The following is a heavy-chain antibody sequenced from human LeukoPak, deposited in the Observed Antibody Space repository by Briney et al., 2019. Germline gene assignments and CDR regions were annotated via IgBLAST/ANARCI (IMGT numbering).Heavy chain of an antibody. CDR3: AKDFQQVSY. CDR1: GFTFSSYA. J-gene: IGHJ4*02. V-gene: IGHV3-30*04. CDR2: ISYDGSNK. Sequence: GGSLRLSCAAPGFTFSSYAMHWVRQAPGKGLEWVAVISYDGSNKYYADSVKGRFTISRDNSKNTLYLQMNSLRAEDTAVYYCAKDFQQVSYWGQGTLVTVSS. D-gene: IGHD1-14*01.